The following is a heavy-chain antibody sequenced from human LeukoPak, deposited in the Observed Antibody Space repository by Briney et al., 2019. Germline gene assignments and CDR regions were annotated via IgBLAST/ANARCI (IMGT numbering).Heavy chain of an antibody. CDR1: GFTFSIYA. CDR2: ISGSGGST. J-gene: IGHJ4*02. D-gene: IGHD2-2*02. Sequence: PGGSLRLSCAASGFTFSIYAMSWVRQAPGKGLEWVSAISGSGGSTYYADSVKGRFTISRDNSKNTLYLQMKSLRAEDTAVYYCATTGYCSSTSCYRDFDYWGQGTLVTVSS. V-gene: IGHV3-23*01. CDR3: ATTGYCSSTSCYRDFDY.